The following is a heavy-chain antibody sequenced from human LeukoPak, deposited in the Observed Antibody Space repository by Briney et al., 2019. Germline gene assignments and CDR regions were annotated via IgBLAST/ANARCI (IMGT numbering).Heavy chain of an antibody. CDR3: AREPSAAGYSDAFDY. CDR1: GFTFSYYW. J-gene: IGHJ4*02. D-gene: IGHD5-18*01. Sequence: PGGSLRLSCATFGFTFSYYWMTWVRQAPGKGLEWVANIKQDGSEKYYVDSVKGRFTISRDNAEKSVYLQMNSLRAEDTAVYYCAREPSAAGYSDAFDYWGQGALVTVSS. CDR2: IKQDGSEK. V-gene: IGHV3-7*03.